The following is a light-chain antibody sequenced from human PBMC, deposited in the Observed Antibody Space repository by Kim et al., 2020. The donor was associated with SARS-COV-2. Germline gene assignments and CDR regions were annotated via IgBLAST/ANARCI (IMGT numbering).Light chain of an antibody. CDR3: QQLDSYPYT. J-gene: IGKJ2*01. CDR1: QGISSY. CDR2: PAS. V-gene: IGKV1-9*01. Sequence: DIQLTQSPSFLSASVGDRVTITCRASQGISSYFAWYQQKPGKAPKLLIFPASTLQSGVPSRFSGSGSGAEFTLTISSLQPADFATYYCQQLDSYPYTFGQGTKL.